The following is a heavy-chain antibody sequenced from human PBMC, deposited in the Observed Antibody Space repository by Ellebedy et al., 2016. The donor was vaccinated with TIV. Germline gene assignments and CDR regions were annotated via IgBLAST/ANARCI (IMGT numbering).Heavy chain of an antibody. D-gene: IGHD6-19*01. J-gene: IGHJ3*02. CDR1: GFTFDDYA. CDR3: AKDKYISGWSWVGGFDI. CDR2: ISWNSGSI. V-gene: IGHV3-9*01. Sequence: SLKISCAASGFTFDDYAMHWVRQAPGKGLEWVSGISWNSGSIGYADSVKGRFTISRDNAKNSLYLQMNSLRAEDTALYYCAKDKYISGWSWVGGFDIWGQGTMVTVSS.